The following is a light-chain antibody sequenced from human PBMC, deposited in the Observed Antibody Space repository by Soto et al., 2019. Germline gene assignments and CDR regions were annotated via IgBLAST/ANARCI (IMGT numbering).Light chain of an antibody. CDR3: QQYNKWPLT. CDR1: QSVYSN. CDR2: GAS. J-gene: IGKJ4*01. V-gene: IGKV3-15*01. Sequence: EIVITQSPATLSMSPGERATLSCRASQSVYSNLAWYQQKPGQAPRLLICGASTRGTGIPARFSGSGSGTEFTLTISSLESEDFAIYYCQQYNKWPLTFGGGTKVEIK.